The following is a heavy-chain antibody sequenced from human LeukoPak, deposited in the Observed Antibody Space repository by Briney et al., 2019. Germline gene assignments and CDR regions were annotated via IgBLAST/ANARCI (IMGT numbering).Heavy chain of an antibody. CDR2: ISSSSSYI. D-gene: IGHD3/OR15-3a*01. CDR1: GFTFSSYA. Sequence: GGSLRLSCAASGFTFSSYAMSWVRQAPGKGLEWVSSISSSSSYIYYADSVKGRFTISRDNAKNSLYLQMNSLRAEDTAVYYCARDHMNLQVDYWGQGTLVTVSS. V-gene: IGHV3-21*01. CDR3: ARDHMNLQVDY. J-gene: IGHJ4*02.